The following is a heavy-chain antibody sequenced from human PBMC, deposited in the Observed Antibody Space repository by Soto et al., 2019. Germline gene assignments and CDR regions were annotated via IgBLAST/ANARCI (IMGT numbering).Heavy chain of an antibody. CDR3: AKDYRWTTARIGQRELDY. D-gene: IGHD4-17*01. CDR2: ISGSGGST. J-gene: IGHJ4*02. V-gene: IGHV3-23*01. CDR1: GFTFSSYA. Sequence: EVQLLESGGGLVQPGGSLRLSCAASGFTFSSYAMSWVRQAPGKGLEWVSAISGSGGSTYYADSVKGRFTISRDNSKNPLYLQMNSLRAEDTAVYYCAKDYRWTTARIGQRELDYWGQGTLVTVSS.